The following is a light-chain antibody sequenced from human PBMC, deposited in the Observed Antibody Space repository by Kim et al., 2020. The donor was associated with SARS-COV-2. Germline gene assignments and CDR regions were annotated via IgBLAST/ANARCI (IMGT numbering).Light chain of an antibody. CDR1: SLRSYY. V-gene: IGLV3-19*01. J-gene: IGLJ2*01. Sequence: SSELTQDPAVSVALGQTVRITCQGDSLRSYYATWYQQKPGQAPVLVIYGKNNRPSGIPDRFSGSSSGNTASLTITGAQAEDEADYYCNSRDSSGNRLVIFGGGTQLNVL. CDR3: NSRDSSGNRLVI. CDR2: GKN.